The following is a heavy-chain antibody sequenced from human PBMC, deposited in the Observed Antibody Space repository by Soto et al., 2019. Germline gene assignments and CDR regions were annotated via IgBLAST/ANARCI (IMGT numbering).Heavy chain of an antibody. V-gene: IGHV1-58*01. J-gene: IGHJ4*02. CDR2: IVVGSGNT. D-gene: IGHD7-27*01. CDR3: AADSWGSDRYYFDY. CDR1: GFTFTSSA. Sequence: SVKVSCKASGFTFTSSAVQWVRQARGQRLEWIGWIVVGSGNTNYAQKFQERVTITRDMSTSTAYMELSSLRSEDTAVYYCAADSWGSDRYYFDYWGQGTLVTVSS.